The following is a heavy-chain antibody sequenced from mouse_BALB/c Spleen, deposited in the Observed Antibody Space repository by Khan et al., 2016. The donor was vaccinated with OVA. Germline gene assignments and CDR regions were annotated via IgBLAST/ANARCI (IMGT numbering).Heavy chain of an antibody. D-gene: IGHD2-10*02. V-gene: IGHV1-61*01. CDR1: GYTFTSYW. Sequence: QVQLQQSGAELVRPGASVKLSCKASGYTFTSYWMNWVKQRPGQGLEWIGMIDPSDSETHYNQMFKDKATLTVDKSSSTAYMQLSSLTSEDSAVYYCTEREKYVYDTSWFAYWGQGTLVTVSA. CDR3: TEREKYVYDTSWFAY. J-gene: IGHJ3*01. CDR2: IDPSDSET.